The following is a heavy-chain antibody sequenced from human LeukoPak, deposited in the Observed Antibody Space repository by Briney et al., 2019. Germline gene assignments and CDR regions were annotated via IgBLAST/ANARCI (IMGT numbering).Heavy chain of an antibody. V-gene: IGHV1-18*01. D-gene: IGHD3-16*01. CDR3: ARDGFRGPSDY. Sequence: GASVKVSCKASGYTFNSYSINWVRQAPGQGLEWMGSINAYNGNTNYAQKVQGRVTMTTDTSTSTAYMKLRSLRSDDTALYYCARDGFRGPSDYWGQGTLVTVSS. CDR2: INAYNGNT. CDR1: GYTFNSYS. J-gene: IGHJ4*02.